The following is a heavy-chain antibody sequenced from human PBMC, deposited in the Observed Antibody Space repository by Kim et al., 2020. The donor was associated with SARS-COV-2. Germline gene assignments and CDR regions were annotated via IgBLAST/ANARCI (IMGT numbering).Heavy chain of an antibody. D-gene: IGHD2-15*01. CDR3: ARDRCSGGSYSPYYYYYYGMDV. Sequence: SQTLSLTCAISGDSVSSNSAAWNWIRQSPSRGLEWLGRTYYRSKWYNDYAVSVKSRITINPDTSKNQFSLQLNSVTPEDTAVYYCARDRCSGGSYSPYYYYYYGMDVWGQGTTVTVSS. J-gene: IGHJ6*02. CDR2: TYYRSKWYN. V-gene: IGHV6-1*01. CDR1: GDSVSSNSAA.